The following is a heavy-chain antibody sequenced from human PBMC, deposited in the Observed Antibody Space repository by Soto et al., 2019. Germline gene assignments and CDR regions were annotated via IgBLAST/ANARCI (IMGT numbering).Heavy chain of an antibody. D-gene: IGHD5-12*01. CDR3: ARGLDKIVATLGFDP. CDR1: GFTFSSYS. Sequence: GGSLRLSCAASGFTFSSYSMNWVRQAPGKGLEWVSSISSSSSYIYYADSVKGRFTISRDNAKNSLYLQMNSLRAEDTAVYYCARGLDKIVATLGFDPWGQGTLVTVSS. V-gene: IGHV3-21*01. CDR2: ISSSSSYI. J-gene: IGHJ5*02.